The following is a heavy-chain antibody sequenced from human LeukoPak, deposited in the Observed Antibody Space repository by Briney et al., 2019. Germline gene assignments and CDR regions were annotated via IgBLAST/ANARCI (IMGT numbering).Heavy chain of an antibody. V-gene: IGHV1-69*06. CDR1: GGTFSSYA. CDR3: ARVRSDAFDI. CDR2: IIPIFGTA. J-gene: IGHJ3*02. Sequence: VASVKVSCKASGGTFSSYAISWVRQAPGQGLEWMGGIIPIFGTANYAQKFQGRVTITADKSTSTAYMELSSLRSEGTAVYYCARVRSDAFDIWGQGTMVTVSS.